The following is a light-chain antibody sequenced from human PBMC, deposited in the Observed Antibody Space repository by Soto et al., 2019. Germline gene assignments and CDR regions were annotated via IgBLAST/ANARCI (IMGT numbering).Light chain of an antibody. CDR1: QSVSSSY. CDR3: QQYGGSPYT. J-gene: IGKJ2*01. Sequence: EIVLTQSPGTLSLSPGERATLSCRASQSVSSSYLAWFQQKPGQAPRLLIYGAYRMATGVPDRFSGRGSGAAFSLTISRLVPEDFAVYYCQQYGGSPYTFGQGTKLEIE. V-gene: IGKV3-20*01. CDR2: GAY.